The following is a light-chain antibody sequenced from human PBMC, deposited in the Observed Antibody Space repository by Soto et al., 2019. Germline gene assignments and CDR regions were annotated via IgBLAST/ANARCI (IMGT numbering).Light chain of an antibody. Sequence: EIVLTQSPAILSLSPGERATLSCRASQSVTIKLAWYQQKPGQAPRLLIYDASNRATGIPARFSGSGSGTDFTLTISSLEPEDFAIYYCQQRQYWPPITFGQGTKVDIK. J-gene: IGKJ1*01. CDR3: QQRQYWPPIT. CDR2: DAS. CDR1: QSVTIK. V-gene: IGKV3-11*01.